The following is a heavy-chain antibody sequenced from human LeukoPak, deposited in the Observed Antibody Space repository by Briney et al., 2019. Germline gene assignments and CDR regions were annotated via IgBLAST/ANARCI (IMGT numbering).Heavy chain of an antibody. Sequence: GGSLRLSCAASGFTFSSYAMSWVRQAPGKGLEWVSAIVGSGGSTYYADSVKGRFTISRDNSKNTLYLQMNSLRAEDTAIYYCAKPPLWFGNYYFDYWGQGTLVTVAS. D-gene: IGHD3-10*01. J-gene: IGHJ4*02. CDR3: AKPPLWFGNYYFDY. CDR2: IVGSGGST. V-gene: IGHV3-23*01. CDR1: GFTFSSYA.